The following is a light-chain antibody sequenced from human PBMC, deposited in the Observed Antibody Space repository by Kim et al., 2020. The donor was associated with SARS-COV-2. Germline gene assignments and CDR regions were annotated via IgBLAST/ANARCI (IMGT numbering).Light chain of an antibody. J-gene: IGLJ2*01. Sequence: QSALTQPASVSGSPGQSISISCTGSSSDVGGYNYVSWYQQHPGKAPKLIIYDVSNRPSGVSNRFSGSKSGNTASLTSSGLQAEDEADYFCSSYTSSITLVFGGGTQLTVL. CDR1: SSDVGGYNY. CDR2: DVS. CDR3: SSYTSSITLV. V-gene: IGLV2-14*03.